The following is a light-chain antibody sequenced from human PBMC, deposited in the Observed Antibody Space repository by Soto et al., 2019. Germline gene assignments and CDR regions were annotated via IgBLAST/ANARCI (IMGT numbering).Light chain of an antibody. Sequence: EIVLTQSPGTLSLSPGERATLSCRASQTISSNYLAWYQQKPGQAPRLLIYDASNRATGIPARFSGSGSGTDFTLTISSLEPEDFAVYYCQQRSNWWTFGPGTKVEIK. J-gene: IGKJ1*01. CDR2: DAS. V-gene: IGKV3-11*01. CDR3: QQRSNWWT. CDR1: QTISSNY.